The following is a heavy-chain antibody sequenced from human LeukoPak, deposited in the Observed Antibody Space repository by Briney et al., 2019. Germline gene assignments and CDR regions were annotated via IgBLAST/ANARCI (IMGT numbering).Heavy chain of an antibody. CDR2: ISYDARNK. Sequence: GGSLRLSCAASGSTFTAFAMHWVRQAPGSGLGWVAAISYDARNKYYAVSVRGRFTISRDNSRNTLFLQLNSLKVEGTAVYFCTRGTTDIVADVSDAFDIWGQGSVVTVSS. D-gene: IGHD5-12*01. V-gene: IGHV3-30*04. J-gene: IGHJ3*02. CDR1: GSTFTAFA. CDR3: TRGTTDIVADVSDAFDI.